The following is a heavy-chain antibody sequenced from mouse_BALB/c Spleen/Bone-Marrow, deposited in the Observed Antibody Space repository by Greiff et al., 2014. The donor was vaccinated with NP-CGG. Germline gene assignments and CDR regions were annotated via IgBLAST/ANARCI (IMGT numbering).Heavy chain of an antibody. CDR3: ARYYYGSSYFDY. J-gene: IGHJ2*01. CDR2: IDPANGNT. Sequence: DVKLQESGAELVKPGASVKLSCTASGFNIKDTYMHWVKQRPEQSLEWIGRIDPANGNTKYDPKFQGKATITADTSSNTAYLQLSSLTSEDTAVYYCARYYYGSSYFDYWGQGTTLTVSS. CDR1: GFNIKDTY. D-gene: IGHD1-1*01. V-gene: IGHV14-3*02.